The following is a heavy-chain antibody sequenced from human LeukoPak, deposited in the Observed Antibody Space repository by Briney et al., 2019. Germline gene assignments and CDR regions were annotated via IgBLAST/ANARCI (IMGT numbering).Heavy chain of an antibody. J-gene: IGHJ6*02. CDR1: GGTFSSYA. CDR2: IIPIFGTA. CDR3: ASSAVTTPIYYYYYGMDV. Sequence: ASVKVSCKASGGTFSSYAISWVRQAPGQGLEWMGGIIPIFGTANYAQKFQGRVTITADESTSTAYMELSSLRSEDMAVYYCASSAVTTPIYYYYYGMDVWGQGTTVTVSS. D-gene: IGHD4-17*01. V-gene: IGHV1-69*13.